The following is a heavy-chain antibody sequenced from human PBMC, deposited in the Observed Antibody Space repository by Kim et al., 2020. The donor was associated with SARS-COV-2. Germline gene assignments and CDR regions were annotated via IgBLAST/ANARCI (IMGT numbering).Heavy chain of an antibody. Sequence: KGRFTISRDNSKSTLYLQMNSLRAEDTAVYYCATAWKQWTHEVHSYGREVWGQGTMVTVSS. D-gene: IGHD6-19*01. V-gene: IGHV3-53*01. J-gene: IGHJ6*02. CDR3: ATAWKQWTHEVHSYGREV.